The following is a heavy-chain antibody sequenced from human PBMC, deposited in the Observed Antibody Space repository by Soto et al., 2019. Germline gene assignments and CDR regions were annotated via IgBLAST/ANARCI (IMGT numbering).Heavy chain of an antibody. D-gene: IGHD7-27*01. Sequence: EVQLVESGGGLVQPGESLRLSCVASGFALSNYWINWVRQATGKGLEWVANIKQAGSEKNYVDTVKGRFTISRDNARNPLNLQINSLRAEDTAAYYCSTETSTWGCWGQGTLVTVSS. J-gene: IGHJ4*02. V-gene: IGHV3-7*05. CDR3: STETSTWGC. CDR2: IKQAGSEK. CDR1: GFALSNYW.